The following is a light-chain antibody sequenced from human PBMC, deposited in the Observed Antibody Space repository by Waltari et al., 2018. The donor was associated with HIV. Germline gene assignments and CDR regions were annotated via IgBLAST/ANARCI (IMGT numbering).Light chain of an antibody. CDR1: QSISSY. V-gene: IGKV1-39*01. CDR3: QQSYSTPDT. J-gene: IGKJ2*01. Sequence: DIQMTQSPSSLSASVGDRVTITCRASQSISSYLNWYQQKPEKAPKLLIYAAASLQSGVPSRFSGSGSGTDFTHTIRSLQPEDCATYYCQQSYSTPDTFGQGTKLEIK. CDR2: AAA.